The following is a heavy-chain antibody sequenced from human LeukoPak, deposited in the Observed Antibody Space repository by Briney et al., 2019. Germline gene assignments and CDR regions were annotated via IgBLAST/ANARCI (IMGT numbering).Heavy chain of an antibody. CDR2: IYTSGST. J-gene: IGHJ6*03. D-gene: IGHD3-3*01. CDR3: ARVTDFWSGYPIHYYMDV. CDR1: GGSISSGSYY. Sequence: SETLSLTCTVSGGSISSGSYYWSWIRQPAGKGLEWIGRIYTSGSTNYNPSLKSRVTISVDTSKNQFSLKLSSVTAADTAVYYCARVTDFWSGYPIHYYMDVWGKGTTVTVSS. V-gene: IGHV4-61*02.